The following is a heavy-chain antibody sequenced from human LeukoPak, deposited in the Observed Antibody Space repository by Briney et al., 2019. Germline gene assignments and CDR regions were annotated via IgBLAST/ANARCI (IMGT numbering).Heavy chain of an antibody. CDR1: GYTFTSYG. D-gene: IGHD2-2*01. V-gene: IGHV1-18*01. CDR2: ISGYNGNT. CDR3: ARSIPYCSSSSCYGGFFDY. Sequence: ASVKVSCKASGYTFTSYGISWVRQAPGHGLEWMGWISGYNGNTNYAQKLQGRVTMTTDTSTSTAYMELRSLRSDDTAVYYCARSIPYCSSSSCYGGFFDYWGQGTLVTVSS. J-gene: IGHJ4*02.